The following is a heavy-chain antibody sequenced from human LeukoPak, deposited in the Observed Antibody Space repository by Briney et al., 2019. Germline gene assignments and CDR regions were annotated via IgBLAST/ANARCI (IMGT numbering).Heavy chain of an antibody. CDR1: VFTVSSRY. CDR2: IYIGGSI. CDR3: TRDGHASRPFGY. Sequence: GCSLRLSCLASVFTVSSRYMSWVRQAPGKGLEGVSIIYIGGSIYYADSVKGQFTISRDNSKNTLYLQMTSLRAEDTAIYYCTRDGHASRPFGYWGQGTLVTVSS. D-gene: IGHD2-2*01. V-gene: IGHV3-53*01. J-gene: IGHJ4*02.